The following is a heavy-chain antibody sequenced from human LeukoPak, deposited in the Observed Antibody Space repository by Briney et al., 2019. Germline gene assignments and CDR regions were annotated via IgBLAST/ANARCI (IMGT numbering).Heavy chain of an antibody. CDR2: IIPIFGTA. CDR3: ARLPTDYYYMDV. D-gene: IGHD4-11*01. Sequence: SVKVSCKASGGTFSSYAISWVRQAPGQGLEWMGGIIPIFGTANYAQKFQGRVTITTDESTSTAYMELSSLRSEDTAVYYCARLPTDYYYMDVWGKGTTVTVSS. J-gene: IGHJ6*03. V-gene: IGHV1-69*05. CDR1: GGTFSSYA.